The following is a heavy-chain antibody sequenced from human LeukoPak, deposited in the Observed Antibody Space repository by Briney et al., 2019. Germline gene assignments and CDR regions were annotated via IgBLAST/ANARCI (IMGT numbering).Heavy chain of an antibody. CDR1: GGSISSGGYY. V-gene: IGHV4-31*03. J-gene: IGHJ4*02. Sequence: KPSQTLSLTCTVSGGSISSGGYYWSWIRQHPGKGLEWIGYIYYSGSTYYNPSLKSRVTISVDTSKNQFSLKLSSVTAADTAVYYCAREYYDSSDIAFGYFDYWGQGTLVTVSS. D-gene: IGHD3-22*01. CDR2: IYYSGST. CDR3: AREYYDSSDIAFGYFDY.